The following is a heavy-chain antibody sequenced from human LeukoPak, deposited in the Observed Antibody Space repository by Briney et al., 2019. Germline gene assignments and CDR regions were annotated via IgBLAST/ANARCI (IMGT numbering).Heavy chain of an antibody. D-gene: IGHD6-13*01. CDR2: INHSGST. CDR1: GGSFSGYY. J-gene: IGHJ5*02. Sequence: SETLSLTCAVYGGSFSGYYWSWIRQPPGKGLEWIGEINHSGSTNYNPSLKSRVTISVDTSKNQFSLKLSSVTAADTVVYYCARGKAAAGNSLWFDPWGQGTLVTVSS. V-gene: IGHV4-34*01. CDR3: ARGKAAAGNSLWFDP.